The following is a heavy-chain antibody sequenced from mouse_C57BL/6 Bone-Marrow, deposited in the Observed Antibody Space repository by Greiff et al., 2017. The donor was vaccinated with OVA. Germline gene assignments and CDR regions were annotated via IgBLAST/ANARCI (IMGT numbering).Heavy chain of an antibody. J-gene: IGHJ2*01. CDR3: ASGGYDYFDY. V-gene: IGHV1-81*01. Sequence: VQLQQSGAELARPGASVKLSCKASGYTFTSYGISWVKQRTGQGLEWIGEIYPRSGNTYYNEKFKGKATLTAEKSSSTAYMELRSLTSEDSAVYFCASGGYDYFDYWGQGTTLTVSS. CDR2: IYPRSGNT. CDR1: GYTFTSYG.